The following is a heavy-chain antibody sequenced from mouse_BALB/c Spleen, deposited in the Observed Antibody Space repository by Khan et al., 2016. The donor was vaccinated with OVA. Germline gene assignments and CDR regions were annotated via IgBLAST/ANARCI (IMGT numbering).Heavy chain of an antibody. V-gene: IGHV14-3*02. Sequence: EVQLQQSGAELVKPGASVKLSCTASGFNIKDTYLHWVKQRPERGLEWIGRIAPANGNTQYDPKFQGKATITSDTSSNTSYLQRNSLTSEDTAVHYGARPSYDPRDFEVWGAGTTVTVSS. CDR2: IAPANGNT. J-gene: IGHJ1*01. CDR1: GFNIKDTY. D-gene: IGHD2-3*01. CDR3: ARPSYDPRDFEV.